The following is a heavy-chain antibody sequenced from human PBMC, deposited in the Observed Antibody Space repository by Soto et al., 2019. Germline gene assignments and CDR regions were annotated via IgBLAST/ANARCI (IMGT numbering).Heavy chain of an antibody. D-gene: IGHD2-21*02. Sequence: EVQLVESGGGLVKPGGSLRPSFTASGFTFSNAWMSWVRQAPGEGLDWFGGIKSKADGGTTDYAAPVRGRFTISRDDSKNTLYLQMNSLKTEDTAVYYCTLHIVVVTAIYNYFVYWGQGTLVTVSS. V-gene: IGHV3-15*01. CDR3: TLHIVVVTAIYNYFVY. CDR2: IKSKADGGTT. J-gene: IGHJ4*02. CDR1: GFTFSNAW.